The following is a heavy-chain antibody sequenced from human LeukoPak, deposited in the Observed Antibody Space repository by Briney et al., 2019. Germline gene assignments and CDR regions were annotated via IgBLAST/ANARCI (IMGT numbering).Heavy chain of an antibody. CDR2: IFPSGGEI. Sequence: GGSLRLSCAASGFTFDDYAMHWVRQPPGKGLEWVSRIFPSGGEIHYADSVRGRFTISRDNSKSTLSLQMNSLRAEDTAIYYCATYRQVLLPFESWGQGTLVTVSS. CDR3: ATYRQVLLPFES. CDR1: GFTFDDYA. V-gene: IGHV3-23*01. J-gene: IGHJ4*02. D-gene: IGHD2-8*02.